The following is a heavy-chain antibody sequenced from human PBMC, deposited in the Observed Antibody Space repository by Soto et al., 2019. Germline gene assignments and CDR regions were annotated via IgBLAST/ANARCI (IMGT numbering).Heavy chain of an antibody. CDR2: IYHSGST. V-gene: IGHV4-38-2*02. J-gene: IGHJ4*02. CDR1: GYSISSGYY. D-gene: IGHD3-9*01. Sequence: SETLSLTCTVSGYSISSGYYWGWIRQPPGKGLEWIGSIYHSGSTYYNPSLKSRFTISVDTSKNQFSLKLSSVTAADTAVYYCAEGYFDWLAFDYWGQGTLVTVSS. CDR3: AEGYFDWLAFDY.